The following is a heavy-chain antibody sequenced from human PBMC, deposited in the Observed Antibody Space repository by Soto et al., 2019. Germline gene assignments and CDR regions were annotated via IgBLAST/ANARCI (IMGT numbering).Heavy chain of an antibody. V-gene: IGHV1-69*06. CDR1: GGTFGSDA. CDR3: ARDRTDSGYYTNWLDP. Sequence: QVHLMQSGAEVKKPGSSVKVSCKASGGTFGSDAITWVRQAPGQGLEWVGRIIPIFGTTNYAQNLPGRVPISADKSTLTSYMELHSLTSDDTALYYCARDRTDSGYYTNWLDPWGQGTQVTVSS. D-gene: IGHD3-22*01. J-gene: IGHJ5*02. CDR2: IIPIFGTT.